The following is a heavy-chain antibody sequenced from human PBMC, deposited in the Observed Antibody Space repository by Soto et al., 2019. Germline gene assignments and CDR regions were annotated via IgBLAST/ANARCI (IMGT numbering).Heavy chain of an antibody. CDR1: GGSFSGYY. J-gene: IGHJ4*02. D-gene: IGHD2-2*01. V-gene: IGHV4-34*01. CDR3: AGGRVRGSTSCYEY. Sequence: QVQLPQWGAGLLKPSETLSLTCAVYGGSFSGYYWSWIRQPPGKGLEWIGEINHSGSTNYNPSLKSRVTISVDTSKNQFSLKLSAVTAADTAVYYCAGGRVRGSTSCYEYLGQGTLVTVSS. CDR2: INHSGST.